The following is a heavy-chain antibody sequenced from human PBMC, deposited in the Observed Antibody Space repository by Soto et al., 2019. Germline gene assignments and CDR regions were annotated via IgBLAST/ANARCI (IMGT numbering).Heavy chain of an antibody. V-gene: IGHV3-33*06. CDR2: MWANGFNK. Sequence: GGSLRLSCEASGVTCINHGFHWVRQAPGKGLEWVAAMWANGFNKDYSDSVKGRFTVSRDNSKNTVYLQMDGLRAEDTAVYYCAKDPSHTIDIWGQGTMVTVSS. D-gene: IGHD2-2*01. J-gene: IGHJ3*02. CDR3: AKDPSHTIDI. CDR1: GVTCINHG.